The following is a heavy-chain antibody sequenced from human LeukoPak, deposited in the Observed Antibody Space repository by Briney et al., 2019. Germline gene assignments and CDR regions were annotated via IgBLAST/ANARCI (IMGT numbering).Heavy chain of an antibody. CDR3: ARDLIAVAGNPFDY. D-gene: IGHD6-19*01. CDR2: IYYSGST. J-gene: IGHJ4*02. Sequence: SETLSLTCTVSGGSISSSSYYWGWIRQPPGKGLEWIGSIYYSGSTYYNPSLKSRVTISVDTSKNQFSLKLSSVTAADTAVYYCARDLIAVAGNPFDYWGQGTPVTVSS. CDR1: GGSISSSSYY. V-gene: IGHV4-39*07.